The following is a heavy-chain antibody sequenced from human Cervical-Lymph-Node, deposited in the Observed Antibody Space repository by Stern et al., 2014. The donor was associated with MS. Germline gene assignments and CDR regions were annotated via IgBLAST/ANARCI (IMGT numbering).Heavy chain of an antibody. CDR2: LIPFFGAT. CDR3: ALRRSYYVF. Sequence: MQLVESGSEVKKPGSSVKVSCKSSGDTFSNYALSWVRQAPGQGLVWVGGLIPFFGATRYGQKFQGRVTITPEESTGTAFMELSNLTSDDTAVYYCALRRSYYVFWGQGTLISVSS. J-gene: IGHJ4*02. V-gene: IGHV1-69*01. CDR1: GDTFSNYA. D-gene: IGHD4-11*01.